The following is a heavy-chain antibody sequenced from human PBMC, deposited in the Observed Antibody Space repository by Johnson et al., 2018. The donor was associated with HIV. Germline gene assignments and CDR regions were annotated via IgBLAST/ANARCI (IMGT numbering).Heavy chain of an antibody. J-gene: IGHJ3*02. CDR2: ISNDGSNK. Sequence: QVQLVESGGGLVKPGGSLRLSCAASGFTFSSYTMHWVRQAPGKGLEWVASISNDGSNKFYADSVKGRFTISRDNSRNTLDLQMSSLRPADTAVYYCARGPGYSSSWYVNTDAFDIWGQGTMVTVSS. CDR1: GFTFSSYT. V-gene: IGHV3-30*03. D-gene: IGHD6-13*01. CDR3: ARGPGYSSSWYVNTDAFDI.